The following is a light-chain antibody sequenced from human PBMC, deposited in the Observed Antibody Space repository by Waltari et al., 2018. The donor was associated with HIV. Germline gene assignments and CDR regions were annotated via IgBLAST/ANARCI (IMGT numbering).Light chain of an antibody. V-gene: IGLV2-14*01. J-gene: IGLJ1*01. CDR3: SSYTSSSTYV. CDR2: GVR. Sequence: QSALTQPASVSGSPGQSITISCSGTSSDVGGYNYVSWYQQYPGKAPTPMIYGVRVRPSGFSNRFSGSKSGNTASLTISGLQAEDEADYYCSSYTSSSTYVFGTGTKVTVL. CDR1: SSDVGGYNY.